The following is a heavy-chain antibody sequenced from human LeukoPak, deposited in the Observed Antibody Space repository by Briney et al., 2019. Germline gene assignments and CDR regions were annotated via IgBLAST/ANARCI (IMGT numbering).Heavy chain of an antibody. CDR3: ARDGYCSGGSCYSGVDYGMDV. CDR2: INPNSGGT. V-gene: IGHV1-2*02. Sequence: VASVKVSCKASGHTFTGYYMHWVRQAPGQGLGWMGWINPNSGGTNYAQKFQGRVTMTRDTSISTAYMELSRLRSDDTAVYYCARDGYCSGGSCYSGVDYGMDVWGQGTTVTVSS. CDR1: GHTFTGYY. J-gene: IGHJ6*02. D-gene: IGHD2-15*01.